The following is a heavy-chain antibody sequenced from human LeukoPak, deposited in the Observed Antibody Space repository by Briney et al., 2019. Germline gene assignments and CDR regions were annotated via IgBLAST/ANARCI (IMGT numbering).Heavy chain of an antibody. CDR1: GFTFSSFA. D-gene: IGHD3-10*01. CDR2: LTAGTRNT. V-gene: IGHV3-23*01. Sequence: PGGSLRLSCAASGFTFSSFAMTWVRQAPGKGLEWVSTLTAGTRNTYYADSVRGRFTSSRDDSKNTLYLQMNSLRAEDTAVYYCAKNWYYGSGSYSANAPYGLDVWGQGTTVTVSS. J-gene: IGHJ6*02. CDR3: AKNWYYGSGSYSANAPYGLDV.